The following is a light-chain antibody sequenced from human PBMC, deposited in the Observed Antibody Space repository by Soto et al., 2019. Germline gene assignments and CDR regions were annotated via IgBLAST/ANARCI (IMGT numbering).Light chain of an antibody. V-gene: IGKV3-20*01. Sequence: EIVLTQSPGTLSLSPGERATLSCRASQSVSSSYLAWYQQKPGQAPRLLIYGASSRATGIPDRFSGSGSGTDFILTISRPEPEDFAVYYCQQYGSSPPWTFGQGTKVEIK. J-gene: IGKJ1*01. CDR3: QQYGSSPPWT. CDR2: GAS. CDR1: QSVSSSY.